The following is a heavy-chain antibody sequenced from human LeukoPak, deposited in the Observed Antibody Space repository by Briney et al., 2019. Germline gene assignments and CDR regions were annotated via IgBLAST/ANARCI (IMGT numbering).Heavy chain of an antibody. D-gene: IGHD3-10*01. Sequence: GGSLRLSCAASGFTSSSHWMSWVRQAPGKGLEWVANINQDGSEKHYVDSVKGRFTISRDNAKNTLYLQMNSLRAEDTAVYYCTRDTFGARDSWGQGTLVTVSS. J-gene: IGHJ4*02. CDR3: TRDTFGARDS. CDR1: GFTSSSHW. V-gene: IGHV3-7*01. CDR2: INQDGSEK.